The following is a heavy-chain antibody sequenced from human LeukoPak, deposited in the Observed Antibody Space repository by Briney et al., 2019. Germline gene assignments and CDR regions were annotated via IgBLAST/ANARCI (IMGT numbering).Heavy chain of an antibody. CDR1: GGSISSSNYY. CDR2: IYHSGST. CDR3: ASGYSYGYPALDY. D-gene: IGHD5-18*01. J-gene: IGHJ4*02. V-gene: IGHV4-39*07. Sequence: SETLSLTCTVSGGSISSSNYYWGWIRQPPGKGLEWIGSIYHSGSTYYNPSLKSRVTISVDTSKNQFSLKLSSVTAADTAVYYCASGYSYGYPALDYWGQGTLVTVSS.